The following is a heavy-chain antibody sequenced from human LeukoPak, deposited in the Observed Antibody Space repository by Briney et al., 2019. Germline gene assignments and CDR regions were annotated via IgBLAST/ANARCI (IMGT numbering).Heavy chain of an antibody. D-gene: IGHD6-13*01. CDR3: ARDRSSSWENPIDY. V-gene: IGHV3-20*01. Sequence: PGGSLRLSCAASGFTFDDYGMSWVRQAPGKGLEWVSGISWNGGSTGYADSVKGRFTLSRDNAKNSLYLQMNSLRAEDTALYHCARDRSSSWENPIDYWGQGTLVTVSS. CDR1: GFTFDDYG. CDR2: ISWNGGST. J-gene: IGHJ4*02.